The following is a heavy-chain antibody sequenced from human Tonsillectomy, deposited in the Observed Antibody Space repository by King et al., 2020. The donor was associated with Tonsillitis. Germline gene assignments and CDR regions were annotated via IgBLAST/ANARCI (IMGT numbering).Heavy chain of an antibody. J-gene: IGHJ4*02. V-gene: IGHV3-30-3*01. D-gene: IGHD3-16*01. CDR3: ARDGG. Sequence: QLVQSGGGVVQPGRSLRLSCAASGFTFSNYAMDWVRQAPGKGLDWGAVISYDGSIKSYADSVKGRFTISRDNSKDTLYLQMNSLRAEDTAVYYCARDGGWGQGTLVTVSS. CDR2: ISYDGSIK. CDR1: GFTFSNYA.